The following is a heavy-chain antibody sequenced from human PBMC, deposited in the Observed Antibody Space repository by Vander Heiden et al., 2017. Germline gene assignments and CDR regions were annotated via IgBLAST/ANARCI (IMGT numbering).Heavy chain of an antibody. Sequence: QVQLVQSGAEVKKPGSSVKVSCKASGGTFSSYAISWVRQAPGQGLEGMGGIIPIFGTANYAQKCQGRVTITADESTSTAYMELSSLRSEDTAVYYCAREPPPDHIWTQGGYFDYWGQGTLVTVSS. V-gene: IGHV1-69*01. CDR3: AREPPPDHIWTQGGYFDY. CDR1: GGTFSSYA. D-gene: IGHD3-9*01. J-gene: IGHJ4*02. CDR2: IIPIFGTA.